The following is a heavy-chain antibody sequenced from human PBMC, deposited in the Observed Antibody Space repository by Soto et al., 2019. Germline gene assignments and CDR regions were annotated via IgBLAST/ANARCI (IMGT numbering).Heavy chain of an antibody. CDR2: TDPSDSQT. D-gene: IGHD3-22*01. J-gene: IGHJ4*02. V-gene: IGHV5-10-1*01. CDR3: ARQIYDSDTGPNFQYYFDS. CDR1: GYSFSGYW. Sequence: XESLNISCKGSGYSFSGYWITWVRQKPGKGLEWMGRTDPSDSQTYYSPSFRGHVTISVTKSITTVFLQWSSLRASDTAMYYCARQIYDSDTGPNFQYYFDSWGQGNPVTVSS.